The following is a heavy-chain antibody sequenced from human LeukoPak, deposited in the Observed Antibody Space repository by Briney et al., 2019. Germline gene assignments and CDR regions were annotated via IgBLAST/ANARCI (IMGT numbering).Heavy chain of an antibody. J-gene: IGHJ4*02. Sequence: GGSLRLSCAASGFTFSSYAMSWVRQAPGKGLEWVSAISGDGGSTYYADSVKGRFTNSRGNSKSTLYLQMNSLRAEDTTVYYCARENYGEYYFDYWGQGTLVTVSS. CDR1: GFTFSSYA. CDR3: ARENYGEYYFDY. D-gene: IGHD4-17*01. V-gene: IGHV3-23*01. CDR2: ISGDGGST.